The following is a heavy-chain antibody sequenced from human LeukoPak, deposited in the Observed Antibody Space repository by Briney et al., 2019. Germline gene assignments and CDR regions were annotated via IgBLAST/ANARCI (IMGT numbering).Heavy chain of an antibody. J-gene: IGHJ4*02. CDR1: GFTFSSYA. CDR3: AKIMDSGYTGFVY. V-gene: IGHV3-30*04. CDR2: ISYDGSNK. D-gene: IGHD5-12*01. Sequence: PGGSLRLSCAASGFTFSSYAMHWVRQAPGKGLEWVAVISYDGSNKYYADSVKDRFTISRDNSKNTLYLQMNSLRAEDTAVYYCAKIMDSGYTGFVYWGQGTLVTVSS.